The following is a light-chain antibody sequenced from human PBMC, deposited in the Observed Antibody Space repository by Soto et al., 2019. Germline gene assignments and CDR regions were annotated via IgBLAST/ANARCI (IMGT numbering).Light chain of an antibody. J-gene: IGLJ2*01. CDR1: SSNIGNNF. Sequence: QSVLTQPPSVSAAPRQKVTISCSGSSSNIGNNFVSWYQHLPGTPPKLLIFENDKLPSGIPDRFSASKSGTSATLGITGLQCGDEADYYCATCDSSLIAVVFGGGIQLTVL. V-gene: IGLV1-51*02. CDR2: END. CDR3: ATCDSSLIAVV.